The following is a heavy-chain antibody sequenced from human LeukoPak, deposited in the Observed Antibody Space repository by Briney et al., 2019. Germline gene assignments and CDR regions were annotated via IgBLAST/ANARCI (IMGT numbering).Heavy chain of an antibody. D-gene: IGHD5-24*01. CDR3: ARDYKYAFDN. CDR2: IGIDSGNT. CDR1: GFTFSSYG. V-gene: IGHV3-48*01. Sequence: GRSLRLSCAASGFTFSSYGMHWVRQAPGKGLEWISYIGIDSGNTNYADSVKGRFTISGDKAKNSLYLQMNSLRVEDTAVYYCARDYKYAFDNWGQGTLVTVSS. J-gene: IGHJ4*02.